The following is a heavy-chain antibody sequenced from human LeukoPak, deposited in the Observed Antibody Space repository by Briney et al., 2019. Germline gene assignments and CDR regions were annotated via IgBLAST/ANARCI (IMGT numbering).Heavy chain of an antibody. CDR2: ISYDGSNK. Sequence: PGGSLRLSCAASGFTFSSYAMHWVRQAPGKGLEWVAVISYDGSNKYYADSVKGRFTISRDNSKNTLYLQMNSLRAEDTAVYYCARDHGIVVVPAAMFDYWGQGTLVTVSS. CDR1: GFTFSSYA. J-gene: IGHJ4*02. V-gene: IGHV3-30*04. CDR3: ARDHGIVVVPAAMFDY. D-gene: IGHD2-2*01.